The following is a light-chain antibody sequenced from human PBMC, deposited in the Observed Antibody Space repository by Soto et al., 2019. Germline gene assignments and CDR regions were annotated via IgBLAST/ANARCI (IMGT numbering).Light chain of an antibody. CDR3: QQYNDWPPIT. J-gene: IGKJ5*01. CDR1: QSVSLN. CDR2: GAS. Sequence: ETLMTQSPATLSVSPGERVSLSCRASQSVSLNLAWYQQKPGQAHRLLIYGASTRATGIPDRFTGSGSGTQFTLSINNLQSEDFALYYCQQYNDWPPITFGQGTRLEIK. V-gene: IGKV3-15*01.